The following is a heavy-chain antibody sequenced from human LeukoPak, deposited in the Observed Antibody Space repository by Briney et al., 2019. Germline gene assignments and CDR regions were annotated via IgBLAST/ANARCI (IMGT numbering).Heavy chain of an antibody. CDR1: GGSISSSSYY. CDR2: IYYSGST. J-gene: IGHJ4*02. V-gene: IGHV4-39*01. D-gene: IGHD5-24*01. Sequence: SETLSLTCTVSGGSISSSSYYWGWIRPPPGKGLEWIGSIYYSGSTYYTPSLKSRVTISVDTSKNQFSLKLSSVTAADTAVYYCARLELDGYNWYYWGQGTLVTVSS. CDR3: ARLELDGYNWYY.